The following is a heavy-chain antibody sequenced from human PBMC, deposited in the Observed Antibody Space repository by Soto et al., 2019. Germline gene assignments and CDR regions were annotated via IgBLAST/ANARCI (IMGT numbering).Heavy chain of an antibody. V-gene: IGHV3-48*02. CDR2: ISSSSSTI. CDR3: ARAGTYYDFWSGYFTFDY. CDR1: GFTFSSYS. J-gene: IGHJ4*02. D-gene: IGHD3-3*01. Sequence: GSLRLSCAASGFTFSSYSMNWVRQAPGKGLEWVSYISSSSSTIYYADSVKGRFTISRDNAKNSLYLQMNSLRDEDTAVYYCARAGTYYDFWSGYFTFDYWGQGTLVTVSS.